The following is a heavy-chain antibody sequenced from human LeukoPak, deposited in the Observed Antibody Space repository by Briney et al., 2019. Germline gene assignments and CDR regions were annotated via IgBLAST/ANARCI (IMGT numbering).Heavy chain of an antibody. D-gene: IGHD4-11*01. V-gene: IGHV3-30*03. J-gene: IGHJ4*02. CDR3: ARDRGADYSIHYYFDY. CDR1: EFIFSSYS. Sequence: GGSLRLSCVASEFIFSSYSMNWVRQAPGKGLEWVAVISYDGSNKYYADSVKGRFTISRDNSKNTLYLQMNSLRAEDTAVYYCARDRGADYSIHYYFDYWGQGTLVTVSS. CDR2: ISYDGSNK.